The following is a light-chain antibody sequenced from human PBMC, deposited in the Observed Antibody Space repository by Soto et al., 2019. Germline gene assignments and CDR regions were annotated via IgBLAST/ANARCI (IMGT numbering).Light chain of an antibody. CDR1: SSDVGGYNY. CDR2: DVS. J-gene: IGLJ1*01. Sequence: ALTQPRSVSGSPGQSVTISCTGTSSDVGGYNYVSWYQQHPGKAPKLMIYDVSKRPSGVPDRFSGSKSGNTASLTIAGLQAEDEADYYCCSYAGSYTYVFGTGTKVTVL. V-gene: IGLV2-11*01. CDR3: CSYAGSYTYV.